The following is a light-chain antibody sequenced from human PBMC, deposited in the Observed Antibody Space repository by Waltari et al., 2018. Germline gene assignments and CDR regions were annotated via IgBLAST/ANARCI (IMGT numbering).Light chain of an antibody. Sequence: QSALTQPASVSGSPGQSITISCTGTSRDFGNYNLFSWYQQHPGKAPKLMIYAVSNRPSGVSDRFSGSKSGDMASLTISGLQPEDEAEYFCSSYAGSSKGVFGGGTKVTVL. CDR3: SSYAGSSKGV. CDR1: SRDFGNYNL. J-gene: IGLJ2*01. V-gene: IGLV2-23*02. CDR2: AVS.